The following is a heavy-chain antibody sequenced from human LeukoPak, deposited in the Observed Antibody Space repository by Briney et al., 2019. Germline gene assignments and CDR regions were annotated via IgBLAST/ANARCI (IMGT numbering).Heavy chain of an antibody. D-gene: IGHD6-13*01. CDR1: GFTFSSYG. CDR2: ISSSGSTI. V-gene: IGHV3-48*04. CDR3: ARLSSWYGGDFDY. Sequence: GGSLRLSCAASGFTFSSYGMHWVRQAPGKGLEWVSYISSSGSTIYYADSVKGRFTISRDNAKNSLYLQMNSLRAEDTAVYYCARLSSWYGGDFDYWGQGTLVTVSS. J-gene: IGHJ4*02.